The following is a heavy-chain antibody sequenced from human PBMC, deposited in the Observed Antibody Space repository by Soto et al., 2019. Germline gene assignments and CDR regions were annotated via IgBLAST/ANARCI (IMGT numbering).Heavy chain of an antibody. CDR1: GFTFRTFG. D-gene: IGHD6-6*01. CDR3: AKRVAYRSSSAYIDY. Sequence: GSLRLSCAASGFTFRTFGMNWVRQAPGKGLEWVSSITDDGVAYYADSVKGRFITSRDNSKNTLYLQMNSLRAEDTAVYYCAKRVAYRSSSAYIDYWGQGTPVTVSS. V-gene: IGHV3-23*01. CDR2: ITDDGVA. J-gene: IGHJ4*02.